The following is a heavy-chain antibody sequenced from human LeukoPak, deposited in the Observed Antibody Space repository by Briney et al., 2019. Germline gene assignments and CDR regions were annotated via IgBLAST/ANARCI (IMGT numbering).Heavy chain of an antibody. J-gene: IGHJ3*02. CDR1: GGSISSYY. V-gene: IGHV4-59*01. CDR3: AGETGIGAFDI. CDR2: IYYSGST. D-gene: IGHD1-1*01. Sequence: PSETLSLTCTVSGGSISSYYWSWIRQPPGKGLEWIGYIYYSGSTNYNPSLKSRVTISVDTSKNQFSLKLSSVTAADTAVYYCAGETGIGAFDIWGQGTMVTVSS.